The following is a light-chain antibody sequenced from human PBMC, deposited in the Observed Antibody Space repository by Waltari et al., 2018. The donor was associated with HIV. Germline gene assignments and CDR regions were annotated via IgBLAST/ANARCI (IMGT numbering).Light chain of an antibody. J-gene: IGLJ2*01. CDR3: SSYANKNGFYVV. CDR1: NRHIGAYTS. CDR2: GVT. V-gene: IGLV2-8*01. Sequence: QYALPQPPPEAGSPGQSVTTSCTGTNRHIGAYTSAHRYQHPPGKAPKLVISGVTKRPSGVPGRFSGSKSGTTASLTVSGLQAEDEADYYCSSYANKNGFYVVFGGGTRLTVL.